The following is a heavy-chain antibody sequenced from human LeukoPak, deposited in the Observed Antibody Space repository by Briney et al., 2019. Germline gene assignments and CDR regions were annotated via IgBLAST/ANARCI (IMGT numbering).Heavy chain of an antibody. Sequence: PSETLSLTCTVSGGSISSYYWSWIRQPPGKGLEWIGYIYYSGSTNYNPSLKSRVTISVDTSKNQFSLKLTSVTAADTAVYYCARDHPSGYYSYWGQGTLVTVSS. D-gene: IGHD3-22*01. J-gene: IGHJ4*02. CDR3: ARDHPSGYYSY. V-gene: IGHV4-59*01. CDR2: IYYSGST. CDR1: GGSISSYY.